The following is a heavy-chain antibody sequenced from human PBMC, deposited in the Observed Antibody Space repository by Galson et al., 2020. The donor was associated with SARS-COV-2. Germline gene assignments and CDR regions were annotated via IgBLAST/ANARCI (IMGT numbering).Heavy chain of an antibody. Sequence: SGPTLVKPTQTLTLTCTFSGFSLRTSGMRVSWIRQPPGKALEWLARIDWDEDKFYTTSLKTRLTISKDTSKNQVVLTMTNMDPVDTATYYCARIKSDSSGYNNGAFDYWGQGTLVTVSS. J-gene: IGHJ4*02. CDR1: GFSLRTSGMR. V-gene: IGHV2-70*04. CDR2: IDWDEDK. CDR3: ARIKSDSSGYNNGAFDY. D-gene: IGHD3-22*01.